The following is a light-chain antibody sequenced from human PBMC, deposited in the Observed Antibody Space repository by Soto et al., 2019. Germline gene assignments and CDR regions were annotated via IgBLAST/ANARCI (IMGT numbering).Light chain of an antibody. V-gene: IGLV2-11*01. CDR3: CSYAGSSSYV. CDR1: SSVVGGYNY. Sequence: QSVLTQPRSVPGSPGQSVTISCTGTSSVVGGYNYVSWYRQHPGKAPKLMIYTVTKRPSGVPDRFSGSKSDNTASLTISGLQADDEADYYCCSYAGSSSYVFGNGTKVTVL. J-gene: IGLJ1*01. CDR2: TVT.